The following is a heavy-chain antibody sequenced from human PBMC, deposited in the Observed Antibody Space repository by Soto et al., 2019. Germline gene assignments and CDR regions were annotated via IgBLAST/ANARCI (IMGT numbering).Heavy chain of an antibody. CDR2: MNPNSGNT. CDR3: ARDDILTGYYYYYGMDV. CDR1: GYTFTSYD. D-gene: IGHD3-9*01. V-gene: IGHV1-8*01. J-gene: IGHJ6*02. Sequence: ASVKVSCKASGYTFTSYDINWVRQATGQGLEWMGWMNPNSGNTGYAQKLQGRVTMTTDTSTSTAYMELRSLRSDDTAVYYCARDDILTGYYYYYGMDVWGQGTTVTVSS.